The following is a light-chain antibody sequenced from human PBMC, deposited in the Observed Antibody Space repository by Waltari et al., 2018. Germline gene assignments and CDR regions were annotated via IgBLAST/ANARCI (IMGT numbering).Light chain of an antibody. J-gene: IGKJ2*01. Sequence: DIQMTQSPSSLSASVGDRVTITCRESQSISSYLNWYQQKPGKAPKLLIYAASSLQSGGPSRFSGSGSGTDFTLTISSLQPEDFATYYCQQSYSTPPYTFGQGTKLEIK. CDR2: AAS. CDR3: QQSYSTPPYT. V-gene: IGKV1-39*01. CDR1: QSISSY.